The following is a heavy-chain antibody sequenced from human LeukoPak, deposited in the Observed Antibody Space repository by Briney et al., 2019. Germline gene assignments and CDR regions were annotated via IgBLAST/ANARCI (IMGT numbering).Heavy chain of an antibody. CDR1: GGSISSSSYY. CDR3: ARDAPSSGWIDY. V-gene: IGHV4-39*07. CDR2: IYYSGST. D-gene: IGHD6-19*01. Sequence: SETLSLTCTVSGGSISSSSYYWGWIRQPPGKGLEWIGSIYYSGSTYYNPSLKSRVTISVDTSKNQFSLKLSSVTAADTAVYYCARDAPSSGWIDYWGQGTLVTVSS. J-gene: IGHJ4*02.